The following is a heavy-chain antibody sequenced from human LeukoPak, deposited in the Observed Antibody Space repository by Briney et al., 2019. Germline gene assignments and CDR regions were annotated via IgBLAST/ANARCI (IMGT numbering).Heavy chain of an antibody. D-gene: IGHD2-2*01. Sequence: PGGSLRLSCAASGFTVSSNYMSWVRQAPGKGLEGVSVIYSGGSTYYADSVKGRFTISRDNSKNTLYLQMKSLRAEDTAVYYCARDFGNSYCSSTSCSDYWGQGTLVTVSS. V-gene: IGHV3-66*02. CDR1: GFTVSSNY. J-gene: IGHJ4*02. CDR2: IYSGGST. CDR3: ARDFGNSYCSSTSCSDY.